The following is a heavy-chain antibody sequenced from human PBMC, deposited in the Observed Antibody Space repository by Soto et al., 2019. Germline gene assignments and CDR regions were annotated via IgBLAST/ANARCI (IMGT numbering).Heavy chain of an antibody. CDR1: GFMFDDYA. CDR2: ISSSSVTI. J-gene: IGHJ4*02. D-gene: IGHD5-18*01. Sequence: GGSLRLSCAASGFMFDDYAMHWVRQAPGKGLEWVSYISSSSVTIHYADSVKGRFTISRDNAKNSMYLQMKSLRAEDTAVYYCARDGGYNYGPFDYWGQGALVTVSS. V-gene: IGHV3-48*04. CDR3: ARDGGYNYGPFDY.